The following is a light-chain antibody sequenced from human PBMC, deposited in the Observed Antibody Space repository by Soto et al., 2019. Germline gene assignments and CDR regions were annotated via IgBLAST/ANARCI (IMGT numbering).Light chain of an antibody. V-gene: IGKV3-20*01. CDR3: QHYGSSPPIT. J-gene: IGKJ3*01. CDR2: GAS. Sequence: EIVLTQSPGTLSLSPGESATLSCRASQSISSSYLAWYQQKPGQAPRLLIYGASTRATGIPDRFSGGGSGTDFTLTISRLDPEDFAVYYCQHYGSSPPITFGPGTKVDIK. CDR1: QSISSSY.